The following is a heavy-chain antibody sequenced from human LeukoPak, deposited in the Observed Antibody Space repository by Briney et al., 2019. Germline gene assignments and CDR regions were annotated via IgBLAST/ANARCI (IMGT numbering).Heavy chain of an antibody. CDR2: VYYNGRT. CDR1: CGPISSLY. Sequence: SDTLSLTRTVSCGPISSLYWSWIRQPTGKALESLGHVYYNGRTHYPPPLKSRLTISVDTSKHPFSLTLPSVTAADTAVYCCARFIGYCSSLSCYPGKSWFYPWGQGYVVTVSS. V-gene: IGHV4-59*08. J-gene: IGHJ5*02. D-gene: IGHD2-2*01. CDR3: ARFIGYCSSLSCYPGKSWFYP.